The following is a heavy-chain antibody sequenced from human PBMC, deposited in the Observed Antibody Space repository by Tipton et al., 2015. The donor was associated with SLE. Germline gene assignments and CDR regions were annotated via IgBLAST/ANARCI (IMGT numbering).Heavy chain of an antibody. V-gene: IGHV1-18*01. CDR1: GYTFSNYA. CDR3: ARDRGSLDY. Sequence: QLVQSGAEMRKTGATVKVSCKASGYTFSNYAFSWARQAPGQGLEWMGWIGTYNGVTTYAQKFQGRVTVTTDTSTGTAYMELRSLTSDDTAIYYCARDRGSLDYWGQGTLVTVSA. CDR2: IGTYNGVT. J-gene: IGHJ4*02. D-gene: IGHD1-26*01.